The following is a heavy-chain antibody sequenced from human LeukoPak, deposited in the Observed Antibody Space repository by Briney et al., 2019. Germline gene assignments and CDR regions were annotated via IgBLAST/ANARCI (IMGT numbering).Heavy chain of an antibody. CDR3: ARHQPHYYYYMGV. V-gene: IGHV4-39*01. J-gene: IGHJ6*03. CDR1: GGSISSSRYY. Sequence: PSETLSLTCTVSGGSISSSRYYWGWIRQPPGKGLEWIGIIYYSGGTDYNPSLNSRRVTISVDTSNDQFSLRLSAVTAADTCVYTCARHQPHYYYYMGVWGKGSTVTVSS. CDR2: IYYSGGT.